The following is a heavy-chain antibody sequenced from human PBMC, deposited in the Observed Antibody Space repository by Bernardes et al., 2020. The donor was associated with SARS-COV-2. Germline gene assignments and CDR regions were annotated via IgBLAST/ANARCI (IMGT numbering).Heavy chain of an antibody. Sequence: GGSLRLSCAASGFTFSHYYMHWVRHAPGKGLVWVSNINGDGSVTNYADSVKGRFTISRDNPKSTVYLEMNSLRVEDTALYYCARGDSLLWFGDTGHYWGQGTLVTVSS. CDR1: GFTFSHYY. CDR2: INGDGSVT. CDR3: ARGDSLLWFGDTGHY. J-gene: IGHJ4*02. D-gene: IGHD3-10*01. V-gene: IGHV3-74*01.